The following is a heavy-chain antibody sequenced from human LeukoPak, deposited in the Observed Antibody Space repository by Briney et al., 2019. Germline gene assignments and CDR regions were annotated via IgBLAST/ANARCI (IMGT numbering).Heavy chain of an antibody. CDR3: AKDGWSGYNLDY. Sequence: GGSLRLSCAASGFTFSTYSMHWVRQAPGKGLVWVTTVSNHGSSTYYADSVRGRFTVSRDNSNNILYLQMNILRCEDTVVYYFAKDGWSGYNLDYWGRGNLVTVSS. D-gene: IGHD5-24*01. J-gene: IGHJ4*02. V-gene: IGHV3-23*01. CDR2: VSNHGSST. CDR1: GFTFSTYS.